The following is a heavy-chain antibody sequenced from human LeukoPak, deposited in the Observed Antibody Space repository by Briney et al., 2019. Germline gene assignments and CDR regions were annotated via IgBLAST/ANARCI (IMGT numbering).Heavy chain of an antibody. CDR3: VKAIRPFSSGNYYSCLDY. V-gene: IGHV3-23*01. D-gene: IGHD3-22*01. Sequence: GGSLRLSCAASGFTLSSYAMSWVRQTPGKGLEGVSTISDNAYYADSVKGRFTISRDNSKNTLHLQMNSLRAGDTALYYCVKAIRPFSSGNYYSCLDYWGQGSLVTVSS. CDR1: GFTLSSYA. J-gene: IGHJ4*02. CDR2: ISDNA.